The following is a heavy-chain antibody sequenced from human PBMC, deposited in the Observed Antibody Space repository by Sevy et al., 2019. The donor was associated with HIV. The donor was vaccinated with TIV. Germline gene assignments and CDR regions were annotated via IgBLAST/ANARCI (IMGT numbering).Heavy chain of an antibody. CDR2: MNPNSGNT. CDR1: GYTFTFYD. Sequence: ASVKVSCKASGYTFTFYDINWVRQATGKGLEWVGGMNPNSGNTGYAQKFQGRVTMTRNTSISTAYMELSSLRSEDTAVFYCARGASFFSSSIIEYDYWGQGTLVTVSS. J-gene: IGHJ4*02. D-gene: IGHD6-6*01. V-gene: IGHV1-8*01. CDR3: ARGASFFSSSIIEYDY.